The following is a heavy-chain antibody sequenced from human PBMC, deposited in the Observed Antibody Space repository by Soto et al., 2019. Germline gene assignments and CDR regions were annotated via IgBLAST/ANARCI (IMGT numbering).Heavy chain of an antibody. J-gene: IGHJ3*02. CDR2: IYYSGST. D-gene: IGHD4-17*01. CDR3: ARTTGDYVAFDI. Sequence: SETLSLTCTVSGGSISSYYWSWIRQPPGKGLECIGYIYYSGSTNYNPSLKSRVTISVDTSKNQFSLKLSSVTAADTAVYYCARTTGDYVAFDIWGQGTMVTVSS. CDR1: GGSISSYY. V-gene: IGHV4-59*01.